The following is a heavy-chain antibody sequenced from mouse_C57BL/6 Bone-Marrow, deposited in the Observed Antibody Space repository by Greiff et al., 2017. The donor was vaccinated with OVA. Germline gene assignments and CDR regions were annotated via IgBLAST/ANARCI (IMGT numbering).Heavy chain of an antibody. V-gene: IGHV1-81*01. CDR2: IYPRSGNT. CDR3: LALYYFDY. Sequence: QVQLKQSGAELARPGASVKLSCKASGYTFTSYGISWVKQRTGQGLEWIGEIYPRSGNTYYNEKFKGKATLTADKSSSTAYMELRSLTSEDSAVYFCLALYYFDYWGQGTTLTVSS. D-gene: IGHD1-1*01. J-gene: IGHJ2*01. CDR1: GYTFTSYG.